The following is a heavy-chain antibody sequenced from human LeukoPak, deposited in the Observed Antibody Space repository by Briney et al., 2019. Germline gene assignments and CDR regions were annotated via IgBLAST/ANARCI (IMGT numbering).Heavy chain of an antibody. CDR3: ARRLVTAGITDFFDS. V-gene: IGHV3-23*01. D-gene: IGHD2-2*01. CDR2: ISGSGGST. J-gene: IGHJ4*02. Sequence: GGSLRLSCAASGFTFRTYAMNWVRQAPGKGLEWVSVISGSGGSTYYADSVKGRFTISRDNSKSTLYLQMNGLTAEDTALYYCARRLVTAGITDFFDSWGQGTLVSVSS. CDR1: GFTFRTYA.